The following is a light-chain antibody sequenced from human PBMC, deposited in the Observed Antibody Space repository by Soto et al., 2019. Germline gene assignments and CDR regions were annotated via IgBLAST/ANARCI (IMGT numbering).Light chain of an antibody. V-gene: IGLV1-44*01. CDR2: SNN. CDR3: SSYTRNTALV. J-gene: IGLJ1*01. Sequence: QSVLTQPPSASGTPGQRVTISCSGGSSNIGSKTINWYQQFPGTAPKLLIYSNNQRPSGVPDRFSGSKSGSSASLAISGLQAEDEADYYCSSYTRNTALVFGPGTKLTVL. CDR1: SSNIGSKT.